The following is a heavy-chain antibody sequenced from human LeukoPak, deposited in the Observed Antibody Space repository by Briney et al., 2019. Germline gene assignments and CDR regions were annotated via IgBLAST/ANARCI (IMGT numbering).Heavy chain of an antibody. CDR3: ARVFYISPYYDSSGYYAG. D-gene: IGHD3-22*01. Sequence: PGGSLRLSCAASGFTFSSYWMHWVRQAPGRGLVWVSRINSDGSSISYADSVKGRFTISRDNAKNTLYLQMNSLRAEDTAVYYCARVFYISPYYDSSGYYAGWGQGTLVPVSS. V-gene: IGHV3-74*01. J-gene: IGHJ4*02. CDR1: GFTFSSYW. CDR2: INSDGSSI.